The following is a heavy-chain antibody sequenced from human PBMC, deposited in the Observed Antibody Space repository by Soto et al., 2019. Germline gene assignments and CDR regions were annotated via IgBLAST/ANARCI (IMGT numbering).Heavy chain of an antibody. CDR1: GFSFSSYW. CDR3: ARMYSSSWRQYNWFDP. CDR2: ISSGGSSI. V-gene: IGHV3-21*04. D-gene: IGHD6-13*01. Sequence: GGSLRLSCAASGFSFSSYWVHWVRQAPGKGLEWVSRISSGGSSIYYADSVKGRFTISRDNAKNSLYLQMNSLRAEDTAVYYCARMYSSSWRQYNWFDPWGQGTLVTVSS. J-gene: IGHJ5*02.